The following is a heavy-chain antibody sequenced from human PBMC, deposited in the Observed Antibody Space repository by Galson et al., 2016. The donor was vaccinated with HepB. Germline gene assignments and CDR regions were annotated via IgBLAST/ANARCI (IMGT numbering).Heavy chain of an antibody. CDR2: INPSGGTT. CDR3: ARTSLESLSAFDS. CDR1: GYTFTRYH. V-gene: IGHV1-46*01. J-gene: IGHJ4*02. D-gene: IGHD1-1*01. Sequence: SVKVSCKASGYTFTRYHMHWVRQAPGQGLEWMGVINPSGGTTTYAQKFQGRVTMTRDTSTSTVYMDLRRLRSEDTAVYYGARTSLESLSAFDSWDQGTLVIVSS.